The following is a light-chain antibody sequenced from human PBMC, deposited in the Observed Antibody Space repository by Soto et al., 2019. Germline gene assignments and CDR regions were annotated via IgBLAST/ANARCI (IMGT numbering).Light chain of an antibody. CDR2: GAS. V-gene: IGKV1D-16*01. CDR3: QQYNRYPRT. CDR1: QGISTW. Sequence: EIQMTQFPSSVSASVGDRVNITCRASQGISTWLAWYQQKPAGAPKYLIYGASSLQSGDPPRFSGSGSETDFTLTISSLQHEDFSTYYCQQYNRYPRTFGQGTKLEIK. J-gene: IGKJ1*01.